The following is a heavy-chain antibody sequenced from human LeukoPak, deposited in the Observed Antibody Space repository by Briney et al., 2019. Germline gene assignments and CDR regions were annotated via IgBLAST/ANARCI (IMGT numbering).Heavy chain of an antibody. CDR3: ARAPMTTVTTWYLDY. J-gene: IGHJ4*02. Sequence: PSETLSLTCTVSGGSISSYYWSWIRQPPGKGLEGMGYIYYSGSTNYNPSLKSRVTISVDTSKNQFSLKLSSVTAADTAMYYCARAPMTTVTTWYLDYWGQGTLVTVSS. D-gene: IGHD4-17*01. V-gene: IGHV4-59*01. CDR2: IYYSGST. CDR1: GGSISSYY.